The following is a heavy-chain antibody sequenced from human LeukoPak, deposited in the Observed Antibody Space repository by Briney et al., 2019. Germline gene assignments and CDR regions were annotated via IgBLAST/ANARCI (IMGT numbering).Heavy chain of an antibody. CDR1: GFTFSTYW. D-gene: IGHD2-15*01. J-gene: IGHJ3*02. CDR3: ASPKRGGAFDM. V-gene: IGHV3-74*01. CDR2: INTDGSST. Sequence: GGSLRLSCAASGFTFSTYWMHWVRQAPGKGLVWVSRINTDGSSTNYADSVKGRFTISRDNAKNTLYLQMNSLRAEDTAVYYCASPKRGGAFDMWGQGTVVTVSS.